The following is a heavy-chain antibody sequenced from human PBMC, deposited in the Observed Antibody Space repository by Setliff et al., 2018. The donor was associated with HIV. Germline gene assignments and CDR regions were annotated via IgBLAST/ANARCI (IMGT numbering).Heavy chain of an antibody. CDR1: GESFNTYF. J-gene: IGHJ4*02. Sequence: SETLSLTCAVYGESFNTYFWSWILPPPGKGLECIGQINHSGSTHYNPSLRSRVTISIGTSKNQFSLKLSSVNDADTAVYYCATGRIMAPDYWGQGSLVTVSS. CDR2: INHSGST. D-gene: IGHD2-8*01. CDR3: ATGRIMAPDY. V-gene: IGHV4-34*01.